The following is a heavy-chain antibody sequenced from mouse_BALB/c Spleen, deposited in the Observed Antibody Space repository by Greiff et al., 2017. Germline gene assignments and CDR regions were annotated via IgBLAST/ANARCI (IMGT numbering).Heavy chain of an antibody. Sequence: QVQLKESGAELAKPGASVKMSCKASGYTFTSYWMHWVKQRPGQGLEWIGYINPSTGYTEYNQKFKDKATLTADKSSSTAYMQLSSLTSEDSAVYYCANYGNYASWFAYWGQGTLVTVSA. J-gene: IGHJ3*01. CDR2: INPSTGYT. CDR1: GYTFTSYW. V-gene: IGHV1-7*01. D-gene: IGHD2-1*01. CDR3: ANYGNYASWFAY.